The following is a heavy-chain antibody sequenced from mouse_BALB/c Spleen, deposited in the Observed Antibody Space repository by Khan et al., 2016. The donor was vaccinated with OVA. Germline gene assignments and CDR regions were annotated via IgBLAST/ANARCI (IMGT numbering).Heavy chain of an antibody. V-gene: IGHV1-63*02. D-gene: IGHD3-1*01. Sequence: QIQLVQSGAELVRPGTSVKMSCKAAGYTFTNYWIGWVKQRPGHGLEWIGDTYPGGGYTNYNEKFKGKATLTADTSSSTAYMQLSGLTSEDSAIYYCARRGAARATCDYFDYWGQGTTLPVSS. CDR3: ARRGAARATCDYFDY. CDR2: TYPGGGYT. CDR1: GYTFTNYW. J-gene: IGHJ2*01.